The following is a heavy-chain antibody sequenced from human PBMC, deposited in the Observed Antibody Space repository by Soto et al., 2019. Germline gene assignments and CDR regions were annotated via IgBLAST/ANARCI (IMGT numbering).Heavy chain of an antibody. CDR1: GFTFSVYA. V-gene: IGHV3-23*01. CDR2: ISTSGGTT. Sequence: EVQLLESGGGLVQPGGSLRLSCSASGFTFSVYAMGWVRQDPGKGLEWVSTISTSGGTTYYADSVKGRFTISRDNSKNTLFLQMNSLRADDTAVYYCAKLSYGDPPYYWGQGTLVTVSS. CDR3: AKLSYGDPPYY. J-gene: IGHJ4*02. D-gene: IGHD4-17*01.